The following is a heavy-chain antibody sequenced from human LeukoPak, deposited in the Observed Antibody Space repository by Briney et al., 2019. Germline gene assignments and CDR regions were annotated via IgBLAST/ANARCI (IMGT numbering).Heavy chain of an antibody. V-gene: IGHV1-18*01. Sequence: GASVKVSCKASGYTFTSYGISWVRQAPGQGLEWMGWISAYNGNTNYAQKFQGRVTITADKSTSTAYMELSSLRSEDTAVYYCARTMAAAAIPPDYWGQGTLVTVSS. CDR3: ARTMAAAAIPPDY. D-gene: IGHD2-2*02. CDR1: GYTFTSYG. J-gene: IGHJ4*02. CDR2: ISAYNGNT.